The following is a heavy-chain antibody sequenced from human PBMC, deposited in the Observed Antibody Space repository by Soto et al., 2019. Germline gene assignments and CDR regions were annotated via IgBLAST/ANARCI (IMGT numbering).Heavy chain of an antibody. CDR2: INAGNGNT. D-gene: IGHD1-26*01. CDR1: GYTFTSYA. CDR3: ARDTEWELLNSPVGMDV. J-gene: IGHJ6*02. V-gene: IGHV1-3*01. Sequence: QVQLVQSGAEVKKPGASVKVSCKASGYTFTSYAMHWVRQAPGQRLEWMGWINAGNGNTKYSQKFQGRVTITRDTSARTADMELSSLRSEDTAVYYCARDTEWELLNSPVGMDVWGQGTTVTVSS.